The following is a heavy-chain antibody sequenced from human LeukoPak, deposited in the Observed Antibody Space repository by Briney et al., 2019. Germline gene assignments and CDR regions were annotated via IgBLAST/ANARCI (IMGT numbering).Heavy chain of an antibody. CDR3: ASRIATAGSVDY. V-gene: IGHV3-23*01. CDR1: GFTFSSYA. Sequence: GGSLRLSSAASGFTFSSYAMSWVRQAPGKGLEWVSAISGSGGSTYYADSVKGRFTISRDNSKNTLHLQMNTLRAEDTAVYYCASRIATAGSVDYWGQGALVTVSS. CDR2: ISGSGGST. J-gene: IGHJ4*02. D-gene: IGHD6-13*01.